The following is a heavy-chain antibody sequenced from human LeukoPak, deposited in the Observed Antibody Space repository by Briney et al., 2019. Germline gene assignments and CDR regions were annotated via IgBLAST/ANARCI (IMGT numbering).Heavy chain of an antibody. J-gene: IGHJ4*02. D-gene: IGHD3-22*01. V-gene: IGHV1-18*01. Sequence: ASVKVSCKASGYTFTSYGVTWVRQAPGQGLEWMGWISAYNGNTNYAQKFQGRVTMTTDTSTSTAYMELRSLRSGDTAVYYCARDYYYDSSGYTILGYWGQGTLVTVSS. CDR1: GYTFTSYG. CDR3: ARDYYYDSSGYTILGY. CDR2: ISAYNGNT.